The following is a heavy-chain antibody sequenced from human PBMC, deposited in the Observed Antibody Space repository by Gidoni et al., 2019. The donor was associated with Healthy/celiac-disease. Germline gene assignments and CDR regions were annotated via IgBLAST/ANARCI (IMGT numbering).Heavy chain of an antibody. CDR3: ARVPYYYDSSGYYLDY. D-gene: IGHD3-22*01. CDR2: IYSGGST. CDR1: GFTVSSNY. Sequence: EVQLVESGGGLVQPGGSLRLSCAASGFTVSSNYMSWVRQAPGKGLEWVSVIYSGGSTNYADSVKGRFTISRDNSKNTLYLQMNSLRAEDTAVYYCARVPYYYDSSGYYLDYWGQGTLVTVSS. V-gene: IGHV3-66*02. J-gene: IGHJ4*02.